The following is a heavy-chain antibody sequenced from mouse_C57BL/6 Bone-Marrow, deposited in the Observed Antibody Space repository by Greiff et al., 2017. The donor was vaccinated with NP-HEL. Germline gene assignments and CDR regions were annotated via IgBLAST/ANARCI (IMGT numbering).Heavy chain of an antibody. CDR1: GYSITSGYY. CDR3: ARGECYYAMDY. V-gene: IGHV3-6*01. Sequence: VQLKQSGPGLVKPSQSLSLTCSVTGYSITSGYYWNWIRQFPGNKLEWMGYISYDGSNNYNPSLKNRISITRDTSKNQFFLKLNSVTTEDTATYYCARGECYYAMDYWGQGTSVTVSS. J-gene: IGHJ4*01. CDR2: ISYDGSN.